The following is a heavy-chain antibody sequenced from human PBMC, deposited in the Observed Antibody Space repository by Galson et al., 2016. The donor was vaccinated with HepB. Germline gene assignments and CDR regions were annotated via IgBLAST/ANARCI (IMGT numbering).Heavy chain of an antibody. D-gene: IGHD1-26*01. CDR3: ARGLAAAWESLAY. CDR2: LYSGGST. J-gene: IGHJ4*02. Sequence: SLRLSCAASGFIVSSNDMSWVRQAPGKGLEWVSVLYSGGSTYYADSVKGRFTISRDNSKNTLYLQMNSLRAADTAVYYCARGLAAAWESLAYWGQGTLVIVSS. CDR1: GFIVSSND. V-gene: IGHV3-53*01.